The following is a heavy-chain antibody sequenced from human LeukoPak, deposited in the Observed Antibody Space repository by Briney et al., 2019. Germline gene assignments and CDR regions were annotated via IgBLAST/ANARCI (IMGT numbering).Heavy chain of an antibody. D-gene: IGHD2-21*02. CDR3: ARAQADIVVVTAYYYYGMDV. Sequence: PGRSLRLSCAASGFTFSSYAMHWVRQAPGKGLEWVAVISYDGSNKYYADSVKGRFTISRDNSKNTLYLQMNSLRAEDTAVYYCARAQADIVVVTAYYYYGMDVWGQGTTVTVSS. CDR2: ISYDGSNK. CDR1: GFTFSSYA. J-gene: IGHJ6*02. V-gene: IGHV3-30-3*01.